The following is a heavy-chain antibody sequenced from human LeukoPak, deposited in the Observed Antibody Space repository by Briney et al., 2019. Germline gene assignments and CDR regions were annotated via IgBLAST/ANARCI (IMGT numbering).Heavy chain of an antibody. CDR2: ILYDGSKK. Sequence: SGGGVVQPGRSLRLSCAASGFTFSSYGMNWVRQAPGKGLEWVAVILYDGSKKYYADSVKGRFTISRDNSKNTLYLQMNSLRAEDTAVYYCARDQARGPSMILSGNWFDPWGQGTLVTVSS. D-gene: IGHD2/OR15-2a*01. CDR3: ARDQARGPSMILSGNWFDP. CDR1: GFTFSSYG. J-gene: IGHJ5*02. V-gene: IGHV3-33*01.